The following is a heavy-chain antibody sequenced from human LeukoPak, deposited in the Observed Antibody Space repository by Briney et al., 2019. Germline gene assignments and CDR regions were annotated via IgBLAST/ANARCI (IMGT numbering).Heavy chain of an antibody. CDR1: GGSISSYY. CDR2: IYYSGST. Sequence: SETLSLTCTVSGGSISSYYWSWIRQPPGKGLEWIGHIYYSGSTNYNPSLKSRVTISVDTSKNQFSLKLSSVTAADTAVYYCARERASAGPHFEHWGRGILVTVSS. CDR3: ARERASAGPHFEH. J-gene: IGHJ4*02. D-gene: IGHD6-13*01. V-gene: IGHV4-59*01.